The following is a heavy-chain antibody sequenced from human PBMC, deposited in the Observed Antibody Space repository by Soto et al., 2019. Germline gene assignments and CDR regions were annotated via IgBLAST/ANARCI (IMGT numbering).Heavy chain of an antibody. CDR1: GYTFTAQY. D-gene: IGHD6-19*01. J-gene: IGHJ5*02. Sequence: ASVKVSCKASGYTFTAQYLHWVRKAPGEGLEWMGWINPTTGATRYAQKFQGRVTMTRDTSMSTAYLEVRSLRPDDTAVYYCSKGDSSWVSWFDPWGQGTLVTVSS. CDR2: INPTTGAT. CDR3: SKGDSSWVSWFDP. V-gene: IGHV1-2*02.